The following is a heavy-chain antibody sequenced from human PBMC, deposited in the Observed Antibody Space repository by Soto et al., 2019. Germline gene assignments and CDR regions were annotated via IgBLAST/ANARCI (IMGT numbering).Heavy chain of an antibody. V-gene: IGHV1-8*01. J-gene: IGHJ5*02. D-gene: IGHD3-3*01. Sequence: QVQLVQSGAEVKKPGASVKVSCKASGYTFTSNDINWVRQATGQGLEWMGWMNPDSGYTGYAQKFQGRVTMTRNTSISTAYMELSSLRSEDTAVYYCARGPHYDSWSGYSESWFDPWGQGTLVTVSS. CDR1: GYTFTSND. CDR2: MNPDSGYT. CDR3: ARGPHYDSWSGYSESWFDP.